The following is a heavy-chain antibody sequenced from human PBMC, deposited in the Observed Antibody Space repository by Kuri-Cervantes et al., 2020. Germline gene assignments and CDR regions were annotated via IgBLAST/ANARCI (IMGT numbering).Heavy chain of an antibody. D-gene: IGHD3-22*01. CDR1: GHSFTSYW. V-gene: IGHV5-51*01. CDR3: ARPSSSGYYYVFIGAFDI. CDR2: IYPGDSDT. Sequence: KVSCKGSGHSFTSYWIGWVRQMPGKGLEWMGIIYPGDSDTRYSPSFQGHVTISADKSISTAYLQWSSLKASDTAMYYCARPSSSGYYYVFIGAFDIWGQGTMVTVSS. J-gene: IGHJ3*02.